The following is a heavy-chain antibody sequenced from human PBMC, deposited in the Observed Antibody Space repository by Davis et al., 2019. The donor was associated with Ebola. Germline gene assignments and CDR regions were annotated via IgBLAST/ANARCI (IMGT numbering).Heavy chain of an antibody. Sequence: GESLKISCEASGYDFTKYWIGWVRQMPGKGLEWMGIIYTGDSDTRYSPSFRGQVTISAGKSIKTAFLQWSSLKASDTAIYYCASLRRSITGFDDGYDIWGQGTMVTVSS. CDR1: GYDFTKYW. J-gene: IGHJ3*02. V-gene: IGHV5-51*01. CDR3: ASLRRSITGFDDGYDI. CDR2: IYTGDSDT. D-gene: IGHD3-9*01.